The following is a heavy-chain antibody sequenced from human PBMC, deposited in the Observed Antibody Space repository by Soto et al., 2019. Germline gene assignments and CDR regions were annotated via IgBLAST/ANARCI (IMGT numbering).Heavy chain of an antibody. J-gene: IGHJ4*02. CDR3: ATSNWNFFDY. D-gene: IGHD1-20*01. V-gene: IGHV3-33*03. Sequence: QVQLVESGGGVVQPGGSLRLSCTASGFTCSSYGMHWVRQAPGKGLEWVAVIWNDGSNKLYPDSVKGRFTISRDNSKSTLFLQMNRLRAEDTAVYYCATSNWNFFDYWGQGTLVTVSS. CDR2: IWNDGSNK. CDR1: GFTCSSYG.